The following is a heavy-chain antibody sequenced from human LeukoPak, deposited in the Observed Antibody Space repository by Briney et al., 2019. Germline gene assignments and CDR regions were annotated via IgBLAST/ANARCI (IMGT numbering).Heavy chain of an antibody. CDR3: ARGPYSSGWYNY. CDR1: GGTFSSYA. D-gene: IGHD6-19*01. J-gene: IGHJ4*02. CDR2: IIPILGIA. Sequence: GASVKVSCKASGGTFSSYAISWVRQAPGQGLEWMGRIIPILGIANYAQKFQGRVTITADKSTSTVYMELSSLRSEDTAVYYCARGPYSSGWYNYWGQGTLVTVSS. V-gene: IGHV1-69*04.